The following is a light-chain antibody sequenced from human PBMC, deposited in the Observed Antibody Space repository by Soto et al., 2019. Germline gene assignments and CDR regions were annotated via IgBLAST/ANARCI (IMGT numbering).Light chain of an antibody. Sequence: QSVLVQPASVSGSPGQSITISCTGTSSDVGASNFVSWYQQEPGKAPKLMIYDVSNRPSGVSNRFSGSKSGNTASLTISGLQAEDESDYYCSSYTSSSTLRYVFGTGTKLTVL. J-gene: IGLJ1*01. CDR3: SSYTSSSTLRYV. CDR1: SSDVGASNF. V-gene: IGLV2-14*01. CDR2: DVS.